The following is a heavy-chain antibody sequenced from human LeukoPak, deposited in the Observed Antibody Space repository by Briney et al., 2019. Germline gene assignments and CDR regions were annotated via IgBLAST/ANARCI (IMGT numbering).Heavy chain of an antibody. CDR2: ISYDGSNK. Sequence: PGRSLRLSCAASGFTFSSYAMHWVRQAPGKGLEWVAVISYDGSNKYYADSVKGRFTISRDNSKNTLYLQMNSLRAEDTAVYYCARAGDTAMARLDYWGQGTLVTVFS. J-gene: IGHJ4*02. CDR3: ARAGDTAMARLDY. V-gene: IGHV3-30-3*01. D-gene: IGHD5-18*01. CDR1: GFTFSSYA.